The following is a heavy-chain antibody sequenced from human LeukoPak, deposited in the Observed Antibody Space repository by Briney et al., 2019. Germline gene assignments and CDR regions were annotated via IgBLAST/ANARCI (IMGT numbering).Heavy chain of an antibody. D-gene: IGHD4-17*01. Sequence: SVKVSCKASGGTFSSYAISWVRQAPGQGLEWMGGIIPIFGTANYAQKFQGRVTITADESTSTAYMELSSLRSEDTAVYYCARMAILYGDYGYYGMDVWGQGTTVTVSS. CDR2: IIPIFGTA. CDR3: ARMAILYGDYGYYGMDV. J-gene: IGHJ6*02. V-gene: IGHV1-69*13. CDR1: GGTFSSYA.